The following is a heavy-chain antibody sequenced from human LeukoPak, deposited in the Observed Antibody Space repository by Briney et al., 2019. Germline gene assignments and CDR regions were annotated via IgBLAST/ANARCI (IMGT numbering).Heavy chain of an antibody. V-gene: IGHV3-30*02. CDR2: IRYDGSNK. CDR3: AKSPSGWLPLGY. CDR1: GFTFSSYG. J-gene: IGHJ4*02. Sequence: HTGGSLRLTCAASGFTFSSYGMHWVRQAPGKGLEWVAFIRYDGSNKYYADSVKGRFTISRDNSKNTLYLQMNSLRAEDTAVYYCAKSPSGWLPLGYWGQGTLVTVSS. D-gene: IGHD3-16*02.